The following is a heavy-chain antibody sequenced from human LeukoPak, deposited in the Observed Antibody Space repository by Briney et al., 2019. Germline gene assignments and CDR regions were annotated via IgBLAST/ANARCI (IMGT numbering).Heavy chain of an antibody. Sequence: GGSLRLSCAASGFTFSGYGMSWVRQAPGKGLEWVSSISGSGGSTYYADSVKGRFTISRDNSKNTLFLQMNSLRAEDTALYYCAKHSHDGSAPYYEVQLDYWGQGTLVTVSS. D-gene: IGHD3-22*01. CDR1: GFTFSGYG. J-gene: IGHJ4*02. CDR3: AKHSHDGSAPYYEVQLDY. V-gene: IGHV3-23*01. CDR2: ISGSGGST.